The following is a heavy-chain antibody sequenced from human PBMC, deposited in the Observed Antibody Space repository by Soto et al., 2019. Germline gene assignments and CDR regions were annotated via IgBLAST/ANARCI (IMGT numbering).Heavy chain of an antibody. V-gene: IGHV1-2*02. D-gene: IGHD6-13*01. CDR1: GYTFTGYC. CDR2: INPNSGGT. CDR3: ARDRRRHIAAAGGYHYYGMDV. J-gene: IGHJ6*01. Sequence: GASVKVSCKASGYTFTGYCMHWVRQAPGQGLEWMGWINPNSGGTNYAQKFQGRVTMTRDTSISTAYMELSRLRSDDTAVYYCARDRRRHIAAAGGYHYYGMDVWGQGTKVTVS.